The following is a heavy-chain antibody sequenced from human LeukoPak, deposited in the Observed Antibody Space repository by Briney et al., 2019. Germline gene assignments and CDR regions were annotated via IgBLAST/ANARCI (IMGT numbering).Heavy chain of an antibody. V-gene: IGHV4-39*07. CDR3: ARVKGFWGGHNWFDP. D-gene: IGHD3-3*01. CDR1: GGSISSSSYY. Sequence: PSETLSLTCTVSGGSISSSSYYWGWIRQPPGKGLEWIGSIYYSGSTYYNPSLKSRVTISVDTSKNQFSLKLSSVTAADTAVYYCARVKGFWGGHNWFDPWGQGTLVTVSS. CDR2: IYYSGST. J-gene: IGHJ5*02.